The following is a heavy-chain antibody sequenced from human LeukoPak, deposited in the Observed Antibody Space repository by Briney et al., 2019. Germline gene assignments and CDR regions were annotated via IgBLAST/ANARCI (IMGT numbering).Heavy chain of an antibody. J-gene: IGHJ3*02. V-gene: IGHV4-61*02. Sequence: SETLSLTCTVSGGSISSGSYYWSWIRQPAGKGLEWIGRIYTSGSTNYNPSLKSRVTISVDTSKNQFSLKLSSVTAADTAVYYCARFPGSMVRGVIITDDAFDIWGQGTMVTVSS. CDR2: IYTSGST. D-gene: IGHD3-10*01. CDR3: ARFPGSMVRGVIITDDAFDI. CDR1: GGSISSGSYY.